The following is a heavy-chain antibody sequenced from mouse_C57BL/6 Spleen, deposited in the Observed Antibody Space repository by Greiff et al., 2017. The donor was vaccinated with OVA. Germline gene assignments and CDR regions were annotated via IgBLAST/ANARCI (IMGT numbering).Heavy chain of an antibody. Sequence: QVQLQQPGAELVKPGASVKLSCKASGYTFTSYWMQWVKQRPGQGLEWIGEIDPSDSYTNYNQKFKGKATLTVDTSSSTAYMQLSSLTSEDSAVYYCARYRKFLNWDAFDYWGQGTTLTVSS. CDR2: IDPSDSYT. CDR3: ARYRKFLNWDAFDY. CDR1: GYTFTSYW. D-gene: IGHD4-1*01. V-gene: IGHV1-50*01. J-gene: IGHJ2*01.